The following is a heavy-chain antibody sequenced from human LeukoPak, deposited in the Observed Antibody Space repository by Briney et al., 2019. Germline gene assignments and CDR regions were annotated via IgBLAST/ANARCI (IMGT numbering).Heavy chain of an antibody. CDR3: ARELIYDPSPFDY. J-gene: IGHJ4*02. Sequence: GASVKVSCKASGDTFTGYYMHWVRQAPGEGLEYMGWINPKSGGTKYAQKFQGRVTMTRDTSISTAYMELSRLRSDDTAVYYCARELIYDPSPFDYWGQGTLVTVSS. D-gene: IGHD2-8*01. CDR2: INPKSGGT. CDR1: GDTFTGYY. V-gene: IGHV1-2*02.